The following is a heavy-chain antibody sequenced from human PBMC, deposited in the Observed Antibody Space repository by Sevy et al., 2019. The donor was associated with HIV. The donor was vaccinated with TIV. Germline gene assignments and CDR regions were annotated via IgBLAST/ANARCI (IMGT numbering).Heavy chain of an antibody. Sequence: GGSLRLSCAASGFIFSSYAMSWVRQAPGKGLEWVSAISGSGGSTYYADSVKGRFTISRDNSKNTLYLQMNSLRAEDTAVYYCAKDRRIYSSSWEAFDYWGQGTLITVSS. J-gene: IGHJ4*02. V-gene: IGHV3-23*01. CDR1: GFIFSSYA. CDR2: ISGSGGST. D-gene: IGHD6-13*01. CDR3: AKDRRIYSSSWEAFDY.